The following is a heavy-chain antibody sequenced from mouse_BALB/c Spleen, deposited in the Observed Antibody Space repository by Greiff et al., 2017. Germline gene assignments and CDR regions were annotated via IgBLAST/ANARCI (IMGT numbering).Heavy chain of an antibody. CDR3: TRDPFYDYYAMDY. D-gene: IGHD2-3*01. V-gene: IGHV5-6-4*01. CDR2: ISSGGSYT. J-gene: IGHJ4*01. Sequence: EVHLVESGGGLVKPGGSLKLSCAASGFTFSSYTMSWVRQTPEKRLEWVATISSGGSYTYYPDSVKGRFTISRDNAKNTLYLQMSSLKSEDTAMYYCTRDPFYDYYAMDYWGQGTSVTVAS. CDR1: GFTFSSYT.